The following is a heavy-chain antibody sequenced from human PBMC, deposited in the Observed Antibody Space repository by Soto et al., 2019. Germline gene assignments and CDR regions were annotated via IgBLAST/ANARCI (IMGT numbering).Heavy chain of an antibody. CDR3: ARDGRARRAYSSDYYYFSGMDV. CDR1: GFIFSTYS. J-gene: IGHJ6*02. CDR2: ISTSTSTI. D-gene: IGHD3-3*01. V-gene: IGHV3-48*02. Sequence: EVQLVESGGGMVQPGGSLRLSCAASGFIFSTYSMNWVRQAPGKGLEWGSYISTSTSTIYYADSVKGRFTISRDNAKNSLYLQMNSLRDEDTAVYFCARDGRARRAYSSDYYYFSGMDVWGQGTTVTVSS.